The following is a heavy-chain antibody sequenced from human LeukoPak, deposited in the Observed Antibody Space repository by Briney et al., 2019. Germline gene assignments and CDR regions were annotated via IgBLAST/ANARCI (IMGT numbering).Heavy chain of an antibody. CDR1: GFTFRSYP. Sequence: PGGSLRLSCAASGFTFRSYPMNWVRQAPGKGLEWVSTISGSGGSTYYADSVKGRFTISRDNSKNTLYLQMNSLRAEDTAVYYCAKERNDCSGGSCYYLDAFDIWGQGTMVTVSS. CDR3: AKERNDCSGGSCYYLDAFDI. CDR2: ISGSGGST. D-gene: IGHD2-15*01. V-gene: IGHV3-23*01. J-gene: IGHJ3*02.